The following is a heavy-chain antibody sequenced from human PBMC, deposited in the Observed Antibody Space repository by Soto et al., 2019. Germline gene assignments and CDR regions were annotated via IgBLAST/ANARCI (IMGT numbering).Heavy chain of an antibody. V-gene: IGHV2-5*02. CDR1: GFSLSTSGVG. J-gene: IGHJ5*02. D-gene: IGHD6-19*01. CDR2: IYWDDDK. Sequence: SGPTLVNPTQTLTLTCTFSGFSLSTSGVGVGWIRQPPGKALEWLALIYWDDDKRYSPSLKSRLTITKETSKNQVVLTMTNMDPVDTATYYCAHNLRAVANNWFDPWGQGTLVTVSS. CDR3: AHNLRAVANNWFDP.